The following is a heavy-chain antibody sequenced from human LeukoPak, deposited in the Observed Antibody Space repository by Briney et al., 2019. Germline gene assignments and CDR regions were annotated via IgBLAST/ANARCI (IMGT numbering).Heavy chain of an antibody. D-gene: IGHD3-22*01. J-gene: IGHJ4*02. Sequence: SVKASCKASGGTFSSYAISWVRQAPGQGLEWMGRIIPIFGIANYAQKFQGRVTITADKSTSTAYMELSSLRSEDTAVYYCAGESRPNYYDSSGYRFDYWGQGTLVTVSS. CDR3: AGESRPNYYDSSGYRFDY. V-gene: IGHV1-69*04. CDR2: IIPIFGIA. CDR1: GGTFSSYA.